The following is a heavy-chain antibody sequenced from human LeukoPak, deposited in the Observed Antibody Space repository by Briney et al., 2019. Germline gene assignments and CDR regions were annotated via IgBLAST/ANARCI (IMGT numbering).Heavy chain of an antibody. CDR1: GFTFSSYA. J-gene: IGHJ4*02. CDR3: ARDRVGATDYFDY. Sequence: GRSLRLSCAASGFTFSSYAMHWVRQAPGKGLEWVAVISYDGSNKYYADSVKGRFTISRDNSKNTLYLQMNSQRAEDTAVYYCARDRVGATDYFDYWGQGTLVTVSS. V-gene: IGHV3-30-3*01. CDR2: ISYDGSNK. D-gene: IGHD1-26*01.